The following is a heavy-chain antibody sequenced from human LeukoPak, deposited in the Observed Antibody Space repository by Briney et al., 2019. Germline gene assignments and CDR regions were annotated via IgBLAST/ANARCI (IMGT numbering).Heavy chain of an antibody. CDR3: ARDPWGVDSSGYYYDY. D-gene: IGHD3-22*01. J-gene: IGHJ4*02. Sequence: PGGSLRLSCAASGFTFSSYGMHWVRQAPGKGLEWVAFIRYDGSNKYYADSVKGRFTISRDNAKNSLYLQMNSLRAEDTAVYYCARDPWGVDSSGYYYDYWGQGTLVTVSS. V-gene: IGHV3-30*02. CDR2: IRYDGSNK. CDR1: GFTFSSYG.